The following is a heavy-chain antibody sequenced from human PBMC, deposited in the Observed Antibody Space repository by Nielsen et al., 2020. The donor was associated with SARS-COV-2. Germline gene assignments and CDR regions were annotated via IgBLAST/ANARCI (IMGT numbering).Heavy chain of an antibody. CDR3: ASLGPRGTENDY. J-gene: IGHJ4*02. Sequence: SVKVSCKASGGTFSSYAISWVRQAPGQGLEWMGGIIPIFGTANYAQKFQGRVAITADKSTSTAYMELSSLRSEDTAVYHCASLGPRGTENDYWGQGTLVTVSS. V-gene: IGHV1-69*06. CDR2: IIPIFGTA. CDR1: GGTFSSYA. D-gene: IGHD1-26*01.